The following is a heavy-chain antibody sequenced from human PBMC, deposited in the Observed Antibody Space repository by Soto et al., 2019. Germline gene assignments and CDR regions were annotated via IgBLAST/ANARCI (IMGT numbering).Heavy chain of an antibody. J-gene: IGHJ6*02. CDR1: GFTFSSYW. CDR3: VRAVYGMDV. Sequence: GGSLRLSCAASGFTFSSYWMHWVRQAPGKGLVWVSRINSDGSTTTYADFVKGRLTISRDNAKNTVYLQMNSLRAEDTAVYYCVRAVYGMDVWGQGTTVTVSS. V-gene: IGHV3-74*01. CDR2: INSDGSTT.